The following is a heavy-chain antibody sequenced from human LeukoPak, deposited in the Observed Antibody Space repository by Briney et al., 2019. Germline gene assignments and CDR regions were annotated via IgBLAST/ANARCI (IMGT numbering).Heavy chain of an antibody. CDR2: IYPGNSDT. Sequence: GESLKISCKISGDRLTNNWIGWVRQVPGKGLEWMGLIYPGNSDTRYSPLFQGQVTLSVDRSISTAYLHWSGLKASDTAIYYCARFALISSLDYWGQGTLVTVSS. CDR3: ARFALISSLDY. CDR1: GDRLTNNW. J-gene: IGHJ4*02. D-gene: IGHD6-13*01. V-gene: IGHV5-51*01.